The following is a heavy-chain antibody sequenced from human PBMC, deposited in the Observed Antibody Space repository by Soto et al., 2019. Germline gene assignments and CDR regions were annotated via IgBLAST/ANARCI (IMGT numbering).Heavy chain of an antibody. D-gene: IGHD3-3*01. CDR1: GYTFTGYY. CDR3: ARQEIFGVVIDH. CDR2: INPNSGGT. Sequence: GGPVKVSCKASGYTFTGYYMHWVRQAPGQGLEWMGWINPNSGGTNYAQKFQGRVTMTRDTSISTAYMELSRLRSDDTAVYYCARQEIFGVVIDHWGQGTLVTVSS. J-gene: IGHJ4*02. V-gene: IGHV1-2*02.